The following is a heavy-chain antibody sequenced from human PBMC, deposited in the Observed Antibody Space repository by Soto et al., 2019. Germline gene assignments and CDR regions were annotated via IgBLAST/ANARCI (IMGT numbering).Heavy chain of an antibody. J-gene: IGHJ6*02. CDR2: IDPSDSYT. CDR3: ARHSYYYGSADPFFSREVPYYYYGMDV. CDR1: GYSFTSYW. D-gene: IGHD3-10*01. V-gene: IGHV5-10-1*01. Sequence: GESLKISCKGSGYSFTSYWISWVRQMPGKGLEWMGRIDPSDSYTNYSPSFQGHVTISADKSISTAYLQWSSLKASDTAMYYCARHSYYYGSADPFFSREVPYYYYGMDVWGQGTTVTVSS.